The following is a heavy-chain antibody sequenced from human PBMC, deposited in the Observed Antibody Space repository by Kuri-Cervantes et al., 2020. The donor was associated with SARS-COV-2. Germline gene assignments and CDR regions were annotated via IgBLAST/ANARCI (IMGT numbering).Heavy chain of an antibody. V-gene: IGHV1-8*01. CDR3: ARRFYGSSWYNYYYYGMDV. Sequence: ASVKVSCKASGYTFTSYDINWVRQATGQGLEWMGWMNPNSGNTGYAQKFQGRVTMTRNTSISTASMELSSLRPEDTAVYYCARRFYGSSWYNYYYYGMDVWGQGTTVTVSS. CDR2: MNPNSGNT. D-gene: IGHD6-13*01. CDR1: GYTFTSYD. J-gene: IGHJ6*02.